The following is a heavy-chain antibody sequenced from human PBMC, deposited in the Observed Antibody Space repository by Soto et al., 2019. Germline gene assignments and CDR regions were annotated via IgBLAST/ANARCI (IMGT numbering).Heavy chain of an antibody. CDR2: IYFNGNT. Sequence: SETLSLPWTVSAASFSKYYWTWIRQSPGKGLEWIGYIYFNGNTNYNPSLKRRVTMSIDTSKKQFSLNLSSVTAADTAVYYCASVTFGGIVLAHWGQGALVTVSS. CDR3: ASVTFGGIVLAH. V-gene: IGHV4-59*01. D-gene: IGHD3-16*01. J-gene: IGHJ4*02. CDR1: AASFSKYY.